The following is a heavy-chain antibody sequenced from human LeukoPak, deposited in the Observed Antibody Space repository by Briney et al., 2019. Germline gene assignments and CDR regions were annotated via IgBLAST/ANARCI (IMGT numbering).Heavy chain of an antibody. CDR1: GYTFTGYY. D-gene: IGHD3-22*01. J-gene: IGHJ4*02. Sequence: ASVKVSCKASGYTFTGYYIHWVRQAPGQGLEWMGWISAYNGNTNYAQKLQGRVTMTTDTSTSTAYMELRSLRSDDTAVYYCARDLDHRDYDSSGRDYWGQGTLVTVSS. V-gene: IGHV1-18*04. CDR2: ISAYNGNT. CDR3: ARDLDHRDYDSSGRDY.